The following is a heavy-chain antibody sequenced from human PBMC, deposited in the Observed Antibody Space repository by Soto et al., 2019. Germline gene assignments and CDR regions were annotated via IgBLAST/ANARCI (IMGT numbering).Heavy chain of an antibody. CDR2: ISSSSSYI. D-gene: IGHD3-16*02. V-gene: IGHV3-21*01. J-gene: IGHJ5*02. Sequence: GGSLRLSCAASGFTFSSYSMNWVRQAPGKGLEWVSSISSSSSYIYYADSVKGRFTISRGNAKNSLYLQMNSLRAEDTAVYYCARSDYIWGSYRYTYWFDPWGQGTLVTVSS. CDR3: ARSDYIWGSYRYTYWFDP. CDR1: GFTFSSYS.